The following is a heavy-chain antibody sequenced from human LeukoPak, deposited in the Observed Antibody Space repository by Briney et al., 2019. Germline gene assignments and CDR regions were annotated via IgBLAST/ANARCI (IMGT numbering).Heavy chain of an antibody. J-gene: IGHJ4*02. V-gene: IGHV3-30*02. CDR2: IHYDGYTT. D-gene: IGHD6-25*01. Sequence: PGGSLRLSCVTSGFPLSTYGVHWVRQAPGSGLEWLAYIHYDGYTTNYADSVKGRFTISRENSKNTLYLQMNSLRTEDTAVYYCARVGGTNDYWGQGTLVTVSS. CDR3: ARVGGTNDY. CDR1: GFPLSTYG.